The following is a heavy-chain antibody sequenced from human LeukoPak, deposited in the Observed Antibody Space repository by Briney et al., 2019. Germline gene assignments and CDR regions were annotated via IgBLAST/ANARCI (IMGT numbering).Heavy chain of an antibody. V-gene: IGHV4-34*01. D-gene: IGHD3-9*01. J-gene: IGHJ4*02. CDR3: ARWFDWLFTIDY. CDR1: GGSFSGYY. Sequence: SETLSLTCAVYGGSFSGYYWSWIRQPPGKGLEWIGEINHSGSTNYNPSLKSRVTISVDTSKNQFSLKLSSVTAADTAVYYCARWFDWLFTIDYWGQGTLVTVSS. CDR2: INHSGST.